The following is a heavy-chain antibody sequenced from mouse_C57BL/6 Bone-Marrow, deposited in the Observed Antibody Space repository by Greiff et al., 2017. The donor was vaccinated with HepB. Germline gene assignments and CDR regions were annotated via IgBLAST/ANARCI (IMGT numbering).Heavy chain of an antibody. J-gene: IGHJ4*01. CDR3: AVNWDDYAMDY. CDR1: GYTFTSYG. CDR2: IYPRSGNT. D-gene: IGHD4-1*01. Sequence: VQLQQSGAELARPGASVKLSCKASGYTFTSYGISWVKQRTGQGLEWIGEIYPRSGNTYYNEKFKGKATMTADKSSSTAYMELRSLTSEDSAVYFCAVNWDDYAMDYWGQGTSVTVSS. V-gene: IGHV1-81*01.